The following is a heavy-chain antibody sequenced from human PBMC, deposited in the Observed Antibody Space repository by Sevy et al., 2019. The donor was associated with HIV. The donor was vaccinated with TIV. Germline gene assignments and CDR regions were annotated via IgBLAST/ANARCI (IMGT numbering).Heavy chain of an antibody. V-gene: IGHV3-30*18. D-gene: IGHD6-19*01. J-gene: IGHJ6*02. CDR1: GFIFTTYG. CDR3: AKECGSRGEDLYYYGMDV. Sequence: GGSLRLSCAASGFIFTTYGMHWVRQAPGKGLEWVAIVSYDGSNKFYADSVKGRFTISRDNSKNTLYLQMNILRTGDTAVDYCAKECGSRGEDLYYYGMDVWGQGTTVTVSS. CDR2: VSYDGSNK.